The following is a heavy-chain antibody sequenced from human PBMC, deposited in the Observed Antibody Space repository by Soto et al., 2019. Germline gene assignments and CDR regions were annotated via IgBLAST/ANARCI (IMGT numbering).Heavy chain of an antibody. CDR1: GFTFSSYS. J-gene: IGHJ6*03. D-gene: IGHD1-1*01. Sequence: EVQLVESGGGLVQPGGSLRLSCAASGFTFSSYSMNWVRQAPGKGLEWVSYISSSSSTIYYADSVKGRFTISRDNAQNTLYLQMNSLRAEDTAVYYCARVTERTYYYYYYMDVWGKGTTVTVSS. CDR3: ARVTERTYYYYYYMDV. CDR2: ISSSSSTI. V-gene: IGHV3-48*01.